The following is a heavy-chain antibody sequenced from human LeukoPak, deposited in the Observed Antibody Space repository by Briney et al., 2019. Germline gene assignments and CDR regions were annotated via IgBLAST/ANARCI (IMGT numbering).Heavy chain of an antibody. CDR1: GGSISSYY. CDR3: ASRCRRTGCYKGFDP. CDR2: VYTSGNT. V-gene: IGHV4-4*07. J-gene: IGHJ5*02. Sequence: SETLSLTCTVPGGSISSYYWSWIRQPAGKGLEWIGHVYTSGNTDYNPSLKSRVTISLDTSKNQFSLKLTSVTAADTAMYYCASRCRRTGCYKGFDPWGQGTLVTVSS. D-gene: IGHD2-2*02.